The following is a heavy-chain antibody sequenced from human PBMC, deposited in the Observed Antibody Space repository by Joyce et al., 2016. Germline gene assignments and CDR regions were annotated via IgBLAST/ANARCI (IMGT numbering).Heavy chain of an antibody. CDR1: GGSISSSSHY. CDR3: ARVDGNYYYYGMDV. D-gene: IGHD2/OR15-2a*01. J-gene: IGHJ6*02. V-gene: IGHV4-39*07. CDR2: IYYSGST. Sequence: QLHLQESGPGLVKPSETLSLTCTVSGGSISSSSHYWGWIRQPPGKGLEWIGSIYYSGSTYYNPSLKSRVTISVDTSKNHFSLKLSSVTAADTAVYYCARVDGNYYYYGMDVWGQGTTVTVSS.